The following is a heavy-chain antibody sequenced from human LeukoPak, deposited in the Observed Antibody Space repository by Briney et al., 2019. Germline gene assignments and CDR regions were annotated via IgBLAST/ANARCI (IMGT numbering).Heavy chain of an antibody. CDR1: GYTFTSYY. V-gene: IGHV1-46*01. CDR2: INPSGGST. Sequence: ASVKVSCKASGYTFTSYYMHWVRQAPGQGLEWMGIINPSGGSTSYAQKFQGRVTMTRDTSRSTVYMELSSLRSDDTAVYYCASPRGGDGNFYGMDVWGQGTTVTVSS. CDR3: ASPRGGDGNFYGMDV. J-gene: IGHJ6*02. D-gene: IGHD2-21*01.